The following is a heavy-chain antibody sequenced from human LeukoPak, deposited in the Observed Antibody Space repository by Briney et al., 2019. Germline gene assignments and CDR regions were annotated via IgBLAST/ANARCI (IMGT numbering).Heavy chain of an antibody. V-gene: IGHV1-3*01. Sequence: ASVKVSCKTSGYTFCKYAIHWVRQAPGQRFEWMGWIDGGNGDTRFSQKFQDRVSFTRDTFATTVYVEVTSLRSEDTAVYYCARDQSRDIRVDFDYWGQGTLVTVSS. CDR2: IDGGNGDT. CDR3: ARDQSRDIRVDFDY. J-gene: IGHJ4*02. CDR1: GYTFCKYA. D-gene: IGHD2-15*01.